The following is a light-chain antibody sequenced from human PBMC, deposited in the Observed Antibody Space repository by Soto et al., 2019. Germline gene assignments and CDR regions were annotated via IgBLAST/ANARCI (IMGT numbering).Light chain of an antibody. CDR1: SNDVGGYNY. CDR3: SSYAGGNNYV. Sequence: QSALTQPPSASGSPGQSVTISCTGTSNDVGGYNYVSWYQQHPGKAPKVMIFEVSKRPSGVPDRFSGSKSGNTASLTVSWLQAGDEADYYCSSYAGGNNYVFGTGTKVTVL. V-gene: IGLV2-8*01. J-gene: IGLJ1*01. CDR2: EVS.